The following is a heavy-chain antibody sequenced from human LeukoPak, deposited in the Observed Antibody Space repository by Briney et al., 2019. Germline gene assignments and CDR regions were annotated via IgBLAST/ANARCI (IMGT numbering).Heavy chain of an antibody. CDR3: ARAAGIFGVVNGFDY. CDR1: GYTFTSYA. V-gene: IGHV1-3*01. J-gene: IGHJ4*02. CDR2: INAGNGNT. D-gene: IGHD3-3*01. Sequence: ASVTVSCKASGYTFTSYAMHWVRQAPGQRLEWMGWINAGNGNTKYSQKFQGRVTITRDTSASTAYMELSSLRSEDTAVYYCARAAGIFGVVNGFDYWGQGTLVTVSS.